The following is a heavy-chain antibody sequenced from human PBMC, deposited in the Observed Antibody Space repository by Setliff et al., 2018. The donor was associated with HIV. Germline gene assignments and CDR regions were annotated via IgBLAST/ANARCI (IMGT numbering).Heavy chain of an antibody. CDR2: ISSGGDSI. V-gene: IGHV3-48*03. Sequence: GGSLRLSCAASGFTFSSFEMNWVRQAPGKGLEWFSYISSGGDSIYYADSVKGRFTISRDNARNSLYLQMNNLRPEDTAVYYCARTQPDTIFGVVIFDCWGQGKMVTVSS. D-gene: IGHD3-3*01. CDR3: ARTQPDTIFGVVIFDC. CDR1: GFTFSSFE. J-gene: IGHJ4*02.